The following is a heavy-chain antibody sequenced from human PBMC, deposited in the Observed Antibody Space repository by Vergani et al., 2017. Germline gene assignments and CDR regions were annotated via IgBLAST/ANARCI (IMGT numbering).Heavy chain of an antibody. V-gene: IGHV4-34*11. J-gene: IGHJ6*03. D-gene: IGHD3-10*01. CDR3: AREGAGSYYYYYMDV. CDR2: IYYSGST. Sequence: QVQLQQWGAGLLKPSETLSLTCAVYGGSFSSYYWSWIRQPPGKGLEWIGYIYYSGSTNYNPSLKSRVTISVDTSKNQYSLKLSTVTAADTAVYYCAREGAGSYYYYYMDVWGKGTTVTVSS. CDR1: GGSFSSYY.